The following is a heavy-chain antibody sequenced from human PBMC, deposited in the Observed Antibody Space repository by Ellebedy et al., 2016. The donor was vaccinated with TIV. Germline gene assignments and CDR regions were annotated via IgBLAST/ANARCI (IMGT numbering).Heavy chain of an antibody. J-gene: IGHJ4*02. Sequence: PGGSLRLSCSASGFTFSSYAMHWVRQAPGKGLEYVSAISSNGGSTYYADSVKGRFTISRDNSKNTLYLQMSSLRAEDTAVYYCVKSTSRLYSGSYGHFDYWGQGTLVTVSS. V-gene: IGHV3-64D*06. CDR3: VKSTSRLYSGSYGHFDY. CDR1: GFTFSSYA. CDR2: ISSNGGST. D-gene: IGHD1-26*01.